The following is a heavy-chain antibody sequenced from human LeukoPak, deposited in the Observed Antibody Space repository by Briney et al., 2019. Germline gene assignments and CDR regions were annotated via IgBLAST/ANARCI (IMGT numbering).Heavy chain of an antibody. CDR1: GFTFSSYS. CDR2: ISYDGSNK. V-gene: IGHV3-30*04. J-gene: IGHJ4*02. D-gene: IGHD4-23*01. Sequence: GGSLRLSCAGSGFTFSSYSIHWVRQVSGKGLEWVAVISYDGSNKYYADSVKGRFTISRDNYRNTVYLQMNSLRPEDTAVYSCARDLVGYGGGFDYWGQGTLVTVSS. CDR3: ARDLVGYGGGFDY.